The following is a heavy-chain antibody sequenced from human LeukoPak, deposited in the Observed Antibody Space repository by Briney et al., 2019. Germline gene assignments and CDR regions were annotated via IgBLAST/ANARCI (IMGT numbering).Heavy chain of an antibody. J-gene: IGHJ6*02. CDR2: ISSSSSYI. Sequence: GGSLRLSCAASGFTFSSYSMNWVRQAPGKGLEWVSSISSSSSYIYYADSVKGRFTISRDNAKNSLYLQMNSLRAEDTAVYYCAVLRHPSSSWYWYYYAMDVWGQGTTVTVSS. D-gene: IGHD6-13*01. V-gene: IGHV3-21*01. CDR3: AVLRHPSSSWYWYYYAMDV. CDR1: GFTFSSYS.